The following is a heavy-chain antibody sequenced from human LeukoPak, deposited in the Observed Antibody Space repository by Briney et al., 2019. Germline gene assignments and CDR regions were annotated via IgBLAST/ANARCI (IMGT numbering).Heavy chain of an antibody. CDR3: ARGGYYYDSSGYESLVY. J-gene: IGHJ4*02. CDR1: GFTFSSYA. V-gene: IGHV3-30-3*01. Sequence: PGGSLRLSCAASGFTFSSYAMHWVRQAPGKGLEWVAVISYDGSNRYYADSVKGRFTISRDNSKNTLYLQMNSLRAEDTAVYYCARGGYYYDSSGYESLVYWGQGTLVTVSS. CDR2: ISYDGSNR. D-gene: IGHD3-22*01.